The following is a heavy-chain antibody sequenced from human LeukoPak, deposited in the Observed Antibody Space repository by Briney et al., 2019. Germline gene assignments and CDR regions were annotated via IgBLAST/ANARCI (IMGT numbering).Heavy chain of an antibody. Sequence: PGGSLRLSCAASGFTFSSFWMSWVRQAPGKGLEWVANIKQDGSERYYVDSLKGRFTISRDNANDSLYQQMNSLRAEDTAVYYCARVGGKSSPFGYWGQGTLVTVSS. CDR3: ARVGGKSSPFGY. CDR1: GFTFSSFW. D-gene: IGHD3-16*01. J-gene: IGHJ4*02. V-gene: IGHV3-7*01. CDR2: IKQDGSER.